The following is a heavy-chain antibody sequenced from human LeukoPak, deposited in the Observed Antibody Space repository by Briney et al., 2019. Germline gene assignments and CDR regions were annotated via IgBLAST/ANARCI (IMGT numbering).Heavy chain of an antibody. CDR1: GGSISSYY. CDR2: IYYSGST. Sequence: PSETLSLTCTVSGGSISSYYWGWIRQPPGKGLEWIESIYYSGSTYYNPSLKSRVTISIDTSKNQFSLKLSSVTAADTAVYFCARVYYGRTYDYWYFDLWGRGTLVTVSS. J-gene: IGHJ2*01. CDR3: ARVYYGRTYDYWYFDL. D-gene: IGHD3-10*01. V-gene: IGHV4-39*07.